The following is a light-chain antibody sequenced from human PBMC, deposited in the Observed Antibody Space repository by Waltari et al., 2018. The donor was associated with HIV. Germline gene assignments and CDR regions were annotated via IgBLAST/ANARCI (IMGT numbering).Light chain of an antibody. CDR2: SAS. V-gene: IGKV1-9*01. J-gene: IGKJ4*01. CDR1: QGINTY. Sequence: DIQLTQSPSFLSASVGARVPITCRASQGINTYLAWYQQRPGKAPQLLMYSASTLHRGAPSRFSGSGSGTEFTLTINTLQPEDVATYYCQQLYSFPVTFGGGTKVE. CDR3: QQLYSFPVT.